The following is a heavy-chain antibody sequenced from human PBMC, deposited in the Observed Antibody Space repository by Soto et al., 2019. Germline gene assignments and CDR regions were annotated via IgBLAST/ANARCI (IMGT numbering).Heavy chain of an antibody. J-gene: IGHJ4*02. V-gene: IGHV3-11*01. CDR2: ISSRGVTI. D-gene: IGHD6-19*01. CDR3: ARVPASGWFVNGRDYFDH. CDR1: GFTFGNYY. Sequence: QVQLVESGGGLVRPGGSLRLSCNVSGFTFGNYYMSWIRQAPGKGLESISYISSRGVTIYYADSVKGRFTISRDNAKNSLFLQMDSLRAEDTAVYYCARVPASGWFVNGRDYFDHWGQGTLVTVSS.